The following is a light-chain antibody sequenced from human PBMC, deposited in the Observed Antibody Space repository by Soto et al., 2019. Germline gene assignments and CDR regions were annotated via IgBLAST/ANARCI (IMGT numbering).Light chain of an antibody. J-gene: IGLJ1*01. CDR3: QVWDSSSDHYV. Sequence: SYELTQPPSVSVAPGKTARITCGGNNIGSKSGHWYQQKPGQAPVMVIYYDSDRPSGIPERFSGSNSGNTATLTISRLEAGDEADYYCQVWDSSSDHYVFGTGTKVTVL. CDR1: NIGSKS. V-gene: IGLV3-21*04. CDR2: YDS.